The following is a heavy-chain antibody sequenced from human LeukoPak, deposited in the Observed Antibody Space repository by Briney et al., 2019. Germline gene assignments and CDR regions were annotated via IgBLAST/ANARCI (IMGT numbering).Heavy chain of an antibody. CDR2: IYCDDDK. J-gene: IGHJ5*02. CDR1: GFSLSTSGVG. CDR3: AQVVWFGDHQEDWFDP. Sequence: SGPTLVNPTQTLTLTCTFSGFSLSTSGVGVGWIRQPPGKALEWLALIYCDDDKRYSPSLKSRLTITKDTSKNQVVLTMTNMDPVDTATYYCAQVVWFGDHQEDWFDPWGQGTLVTVSS. V-gene: IGHV2-5*02. D-gene: IGHD3-10*01.